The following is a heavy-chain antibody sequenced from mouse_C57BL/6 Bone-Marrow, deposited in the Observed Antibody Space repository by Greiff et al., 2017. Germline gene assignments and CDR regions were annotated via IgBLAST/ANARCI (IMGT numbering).Heavy chain of an antibody. Sequence: VQLQQSGPELVKPGASVKISCKASGYTFTDYYINWVKQRPGQGLEWIGWIFPGSGSTYYNEKFKGKATLTVDKSSSTAYMLLSSLTSEDSAVYFCVHYYGSSPYYFDYWGQGTTLTVSS. CDR3: VHYYGSSPYYFDY. J-gene: IGHJ2*01. CDR2: IFPGSGST. D-gene: IGHD1-1*01. CDR1: GYTFTDYY. V-gene: IGHV1-75*01.